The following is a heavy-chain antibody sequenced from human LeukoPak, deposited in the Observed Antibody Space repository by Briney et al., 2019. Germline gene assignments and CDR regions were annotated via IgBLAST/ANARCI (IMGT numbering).Heavy chain of an antibody. V-gene: IGHV1-2*02. Sequence: ASVKVSCKTSGYTFTGYYIHWVRQAPGQGLEWMGWINPNTGDTNYAQKFQGRVTMTRDMSTSTVYMELSSLRSEDTAGYYCAREQGAVRQMGGFDYWGQGTLVTVSS. CDR1: GYTFTGYY. J-gene: IGHJ4*02. CDR2: INPNTGDT. CDR3: AREQGAVRQMGGFDY. D-gene: IGHD3-10*01.